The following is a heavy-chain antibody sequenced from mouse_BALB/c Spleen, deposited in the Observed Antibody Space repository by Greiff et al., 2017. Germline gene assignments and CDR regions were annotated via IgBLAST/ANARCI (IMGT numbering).Heavy chain of an antibody. CDR2: ISNGGGST. V-gene: IGHV5-12-2*01. J-gene: IGHJ4*01. CDR1: GFTFSSYT. Sequence: EVQVVESGGGLVQPGGSLKLSCAASGFTFSSYTMSWVRQTPEKRLEWVAYISNGGGSTYYPDTVKGRFTISRDNAKNTLYLQMSSLKSEDTAMYYCARLYYDYDYAMDYWGQGTSVTVSS. D-gene: IGHD2-4*01. CDR3: ARLYYDYDYAMDY.